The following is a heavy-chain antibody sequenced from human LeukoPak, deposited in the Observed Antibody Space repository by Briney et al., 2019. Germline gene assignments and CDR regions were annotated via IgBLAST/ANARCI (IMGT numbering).Heavy chain of an antibody. CDR2: IIGGADST. V-gene: IGHV3-23*01. J-gene: IGHJ4*02. CDR1: GFTISNYG. D-gene: IGHD2-8*01. CDR3: ARDSPLCTY. Sequence: PGGSLRLSCTASGFTISNYGMNWVRQAPGKGLEWVSSIIGGADSTYYADSVKCRSTIYRDSSKNTLFLKMDSMSAEDTAIYYCARDSPLCTYWGQGALVTVSS.